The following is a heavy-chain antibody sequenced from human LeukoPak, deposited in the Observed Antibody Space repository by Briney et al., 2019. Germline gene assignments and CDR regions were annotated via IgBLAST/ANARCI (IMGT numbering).Heavy chain of an antibody. Sequence: SETLSLTCTVSGGSISSYYWSWIRQPAGKGLEWIGRIYISGSTNYNPSFKSRVTMSVDTSKNQFSLKLSSVTAADTAVYYCARETITVAANYYYYYMDVWGKGTTVTVSS. CDR3: ARETITVAANYYYYYMDV. V-gene: IGHV4-4*07. J-gene: IGHJ6*03. CDR2: IYISGST. D-gene: IGHD6-19*01. CDR1: GGSISSYY.